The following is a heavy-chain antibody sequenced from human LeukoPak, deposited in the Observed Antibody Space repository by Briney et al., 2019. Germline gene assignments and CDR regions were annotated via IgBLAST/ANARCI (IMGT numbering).Heavy chain of an antibody. Sequence: ASVKVSCKASGYTFTSYGISWVRQAPGQGLEWMGWISTYKNNTNYAQKLQGRVTMTTDTSTSTAYMELRSLRSDDTAVYYCARDSVDIVVVPAAMGALRYYYYGMDVWGQGTTVTVSS. J-gene: IGHJ6*02. D-gene: IGHD2-2*03. CDR3: ARDSVDIVVVPAAMGALRYYYYGMDV. CDR2: ISTYKNNT. CDR1: GYTFTSYG. V-gene: IGHV1-18*01.